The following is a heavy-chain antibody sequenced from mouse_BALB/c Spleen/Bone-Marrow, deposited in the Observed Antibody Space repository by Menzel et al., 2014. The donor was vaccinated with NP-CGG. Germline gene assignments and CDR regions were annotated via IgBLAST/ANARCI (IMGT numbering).Heavy chain of an antibody. D-gene: IGHD2-4*01. CDR2: IRNKANGYTT. Sequence: EVKVVESGGGLVQPGGSLRLSCATSGFTFTDYYMSWVRQPPGKALEWLGFIRNKANGYTTGYSASVKGRFTISRDNSQSILYLQMNTLRAEDSATYYCAREIINDYHWYFDVWGAGTTVTVSS. J-gene: IGHJ1*01. V-gene: IGHV7-3*02. CDR3: AREIINDYHWYFDV. CDR1: GFTFTDYY.